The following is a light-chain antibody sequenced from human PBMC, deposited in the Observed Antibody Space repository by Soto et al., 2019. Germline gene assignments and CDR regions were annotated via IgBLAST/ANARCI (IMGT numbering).Light chain of an antibody. V-gene: IGLV2-14*01. J-gene: IGLJ2*01. CDR3: SSYTSSSTVV. CDR2: DVS. Sequence: QSALTQPASVSGSPGQSITISCTGTSSDVGGYNYVSWYQQHPGKAPKLMIYDVSNRPSGVSNRFSGSKSGNTASLTISGLLAVDEADYYCSSYTSSSTVVFGGGTKPPS. CDR1: SSDVGGYNY.